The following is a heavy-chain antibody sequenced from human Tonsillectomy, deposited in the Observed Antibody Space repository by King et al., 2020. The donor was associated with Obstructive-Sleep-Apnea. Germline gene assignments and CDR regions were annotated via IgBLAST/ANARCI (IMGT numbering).Heavy chain of an antibody. CDR3: ARGEGLGAVAEMSH. V-gene: IGHV3-30*04. D-gene: IGHD6-19*01. Sequence: VQLVESGGGVVQPGRSLRLSCGASGFSVSNYAMNWVRQAPGKGLEWVAVISNDGRNKYNSDSVKGRFTISRDNSNNTLYLQMNSLRIEDTAVYYCARGEGLGAVAEMSHWGQGTLVTVSS. CDR2: ISNDGRNK. J-gene: IGHJ4*02. CDR1: GFSVSNYA.